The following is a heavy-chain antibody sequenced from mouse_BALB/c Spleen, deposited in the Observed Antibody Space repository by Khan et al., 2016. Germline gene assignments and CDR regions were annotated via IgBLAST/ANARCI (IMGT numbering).Heavy chain of an antibody. D-gene: IGHD2-1*01. CDR2: INTYTGEP. CDR3: ARYGNYYAMDY. CDR1: GYTFTNYG. V-gene: IGHV9-3-1*01. Sequence: QIQLVQSGPELKKPGETVKISCKTSGYTFTNYGMNWVKQAPGKGLKWMGWINTYTGEPAYADDFKGRFALSLETSARTAFLLINNLKYEDTATYFCARYGNYYAMDYWGQGTSVTVSS. J-gene: IGHJ4*01.